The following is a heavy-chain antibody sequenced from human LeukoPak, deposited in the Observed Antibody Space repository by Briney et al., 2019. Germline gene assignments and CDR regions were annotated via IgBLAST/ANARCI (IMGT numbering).Heavy chain of an antibody. CDR1: GFTFDDYA. V-gene: IGHV3-9*01. D-gene: IGHD3-16*02. CDR3: AREGIGYPDAFDI. Sequence: GGSLRLSCAASGFTFDDYAMHWVRQAPGKGLEWVSGISWNSGSIGYADSVKGRFTISRDNAKNSLYLQMNSLRAEDTAVYYCAREGIGYPDAFDIWGQGTMVTVSS. J-gene: IGHJ3*02. CDR2: ISWNSGSI.